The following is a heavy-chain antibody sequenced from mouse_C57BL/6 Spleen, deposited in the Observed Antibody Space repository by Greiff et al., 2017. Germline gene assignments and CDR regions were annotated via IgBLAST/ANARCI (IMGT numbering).Heavy chain of an antibody. Sequence: QVQLQQPGAELVRPGSSVKLSCKASGYTFTSYWMDWVKQRHGQGLEWIGNIYPSDSETHYNQKFKDKATLTVDKSSSTAYMQLSSLTSEASAFYYCASGGYYGSSHYFDYWGQGTPLTVSS. D-gene: IGHD1-1*01. V-gene: IGHV1-61*01. J-gene: IGHJ2*01. CDR2: IYPSDSET. CDR3: ASGGYYGSSHYFDY. CDR1: GYTFTSYW.